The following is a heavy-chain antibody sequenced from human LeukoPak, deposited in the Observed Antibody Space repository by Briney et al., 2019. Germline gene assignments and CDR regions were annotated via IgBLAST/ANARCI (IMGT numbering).Heavy chain of an antibody. V-gene: IGHV3-21*01. D-gene: IGHD3-22*01. CDR1: GFTFSSYS. CDR2: ISSSSSYI. CDR3: ARPYYYDSSGSIYYYYYVDV. J-gene: IGHJ6*03. Sequence: TGGSLRLSCAASGFTFSSYSMNWVRQAPGKGLEWVSSISSSSSYIYYADSVKGRFTISRDNAKNSLYLQMNSLRAEDTAVYYCARPYYYDSSGSIYYYYYVDVWGKGTTVTVSS.